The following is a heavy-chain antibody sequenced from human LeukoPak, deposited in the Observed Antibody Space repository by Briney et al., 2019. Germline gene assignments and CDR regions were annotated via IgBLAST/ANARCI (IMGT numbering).Heavy chain of an antibody. J-gene: IGHJ6*03. Sequence: SETLSLTCTVSGGSISSYYWSWIRQPPGKGLEGIGYIYYSGSTNYNPSLKSRVTISVDTSKNQFSLKLSSVTAADTAVYYCARHLGSSGWYYYYYMDVWGKGTTVTVSS. D-gene: IGHD6-19*01. CDR3: ARHLGSSGWYYYYYMDV. CDR2: IYYSGST. V-gene: IGHV4-59*08. CDR1: GGSISSYY.